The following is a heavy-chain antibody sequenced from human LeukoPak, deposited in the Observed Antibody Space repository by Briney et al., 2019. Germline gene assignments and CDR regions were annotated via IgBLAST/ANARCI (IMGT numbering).Heavy chain of an antibody. V-gene: IGHV3-7*01. CDR1: GFTISSYW. CDR3: ARSIAAAGFDP. J-gene: IGHJ5*02. D-gene: IGHD6-13*01. CDR2: IKQDGSEK. Sequence: GGSLRLSCAASGFTISSYWMSWVRQAPGKGLEWVANIKQDGSEKYYVDSVKGRFTISRDNAKNSLYLQMNSLRAEDTAVYYCARSIAAAGFDPWGQGTLVTVSS.